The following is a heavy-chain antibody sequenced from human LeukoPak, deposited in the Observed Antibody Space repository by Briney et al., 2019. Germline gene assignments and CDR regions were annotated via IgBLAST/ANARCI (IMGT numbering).Heavy chain of an antibody. CDR1: GFTFSSYW. CDR2: INSDGSST. J-gene: IGHJ4*02. Sequence: GGSLRLSCVASGFTFSSYWMHWVRQAPGKGLVWVSHINSDGSSTNYADSVKGRFTISRDNAKNTLYLQMNSLRAEDTAVYYCARDSGYDSDYWGQGTLVTVSS. CDR3: ARDSGYDSDY. V-gene: IGHV3-74*01. D-gene: IGHD5-12*01.